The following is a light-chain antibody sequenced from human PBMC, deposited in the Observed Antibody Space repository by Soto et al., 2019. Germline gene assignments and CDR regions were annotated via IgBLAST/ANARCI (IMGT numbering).Light chain of an antibody. CDR3: QQYNRYWT. Sequence: DIQMTQSPSTLSASVGDRVTITCRASQSISSWLAWYQQKPGKAPKLLIYKTSSLESGVPSRFSGSGSGTEFPLTISRLQPDDFATYYCQQYNRYWTFGQGTKVEIK. J-gene: IGKJ1*01. CDR2: KTS. CDR1: QSISSW. V-gene: IGKV1-5*03.